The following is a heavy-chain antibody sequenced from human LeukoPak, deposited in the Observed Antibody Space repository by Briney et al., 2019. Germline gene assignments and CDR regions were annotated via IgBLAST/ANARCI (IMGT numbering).Heavy chain of an antibody. D-gene: IGHD2-8*01. V-gene: IGHV5-51*01. CDR3: ARLGKGYCTNGVCFNFDY. Sequence: GESLKISCKTSGYSFTGYWIAWVRQMPGKGLEWMGIIYPGDSDTRYSPSFQGQVTISADKSISTAYLQWSSLKASDTAMYYCARLGKGYCTNGVCFNFDYWGQGTLVTVSS. J-gene: IGHJ4*02. CDR2: IYPGDSDT. CDR1: GYSFTGYW.